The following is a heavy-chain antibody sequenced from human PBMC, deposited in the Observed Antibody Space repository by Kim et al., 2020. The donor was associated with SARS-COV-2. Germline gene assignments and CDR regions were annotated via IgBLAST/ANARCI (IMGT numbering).Heavy chain of an antibody. J-gene: IGHJ4*02. V-gene: IGHV1-69*01. CDR3: ARKGHSYGSGFDY. Sequence: YAQKFQGRVTITADESTSTAYMELSSLRSEDTAVYYCARKGHSYGSGFDYWGQGTLVTVSS. D-gene: IGHD3-10*01.